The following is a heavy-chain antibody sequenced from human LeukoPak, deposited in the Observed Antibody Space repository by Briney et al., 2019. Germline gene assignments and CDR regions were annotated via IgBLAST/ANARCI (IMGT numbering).Heavy chain of an antibody. Sequence: PGGSLRFSCAASGFTFSDYYMSWIRQAPGKGLEWVSYISSSGSTIYYADSVKGRFTISRDNAKNSLYLQMNSLRAEDTAVYYCARAFSSSWYVDYYYYMDVWGKGTTVTVSS. J-gene: IGHJ6*03. V-gene: IGHV3-11*04. CDR3: ARAFSSSWYVDYYYYMDV. D-gene: IGHD6-13*01. CDR1: GFTFSDYY. CDR2: ISSSGSTI.